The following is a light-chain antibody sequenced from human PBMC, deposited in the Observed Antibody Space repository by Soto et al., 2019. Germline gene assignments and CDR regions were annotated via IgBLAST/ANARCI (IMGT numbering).Light chain of an antibody. Sequence: QSVLTQPPSVSGAPGQRVTISCTGSSSNIGAGYDVHWCQQLPGTAPKLLIYGNSNRPSGVPDRFSGSKSGTSASLAITGLQAEDEADYYCQSYDSSLSGYVFGIGTKLTVL. J-gene: IGLJ1*01. V-gene: IGLV1-40*01. CDR1: SSNIGAGYD. CDR3: QSYDSSLSGYV. CDR2: GNS.